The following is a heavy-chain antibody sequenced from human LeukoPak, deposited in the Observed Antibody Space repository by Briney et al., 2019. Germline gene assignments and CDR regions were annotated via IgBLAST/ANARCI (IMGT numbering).Heavy chain of an antibody. D-gene: IGHD6-13*01. CDR2: IIPIFGTA. CDR3: ARGEPLPYSSSPKGFDY. J-gene: IGHJ4*02. V-gene: IGHV1-69*05. Sequence: ASVKVSCKASGGTFSSYAISWVRQAPGQGLEWMGGIIPIFGTANYAQKFQGRVTITTDESTSTAYMELSSLRSEDTAVYYCARGEPLPYSSSPKGFDYWGQGTLVTVSS. CDR1: GGTFSSYA.